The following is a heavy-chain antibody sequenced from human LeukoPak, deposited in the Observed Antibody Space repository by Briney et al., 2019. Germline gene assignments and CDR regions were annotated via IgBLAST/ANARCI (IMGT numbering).Heavy chain of an antibody. J-gene: IGHJ3*01. CDR1: GYTFTGYY. CDR3: AREGVDFDS. V-gene: IGHV1-2*02. CDR2: LVAKNGGT. Sequence: ASVKVSCKASGYTFTGYYIHWVRQAPGQGLEWMGWLVAKNGGTHYAQNFQGRVTMTRDTSIRTAYMELSGLRSDDTAVYYCAREGVDFDSWGQGIMVTVSS.